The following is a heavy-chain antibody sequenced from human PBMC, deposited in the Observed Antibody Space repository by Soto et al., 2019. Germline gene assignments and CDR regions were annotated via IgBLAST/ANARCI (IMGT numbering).Heavy chain of an antibody. Sequence: QVQLQESGPGLVKPSETLSLTCAVSGGSVSRGHDFWTWIRQPPGKGLEWIGYMSNSGSANYNPSLKRRVTIAVDTSKNHCSLNLSSVTAADTAGYYCVRHEGWHLDLWGRGTLVTVSS. V-gene: IGHV4-61*03. J-gene: IGHJ2*01. CDR3: VRHEGWHLDL. CDR2: MSNSGSA. CDR1: GGSVSRGHDF.